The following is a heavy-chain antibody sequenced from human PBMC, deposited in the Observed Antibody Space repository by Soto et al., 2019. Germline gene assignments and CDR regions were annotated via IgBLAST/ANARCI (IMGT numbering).Heavy chain of an antibody. J-gene: IGHJ4*02. V-gene: IGHV1-69*02. CDR2: IIPILGIA. Sequence: GASVKVSCKASGGTFSSYTISWVRQAPGQGLEWMGRIIPILGIANYAQKFQGRVTITADKSTSTAYMELSSLRSEDTAVYYCARLSYSGYDGIDYWGQGTLVTVSS. CDR1: GGTFSSYT. CDR3: ARLSYSGYDGIDY. D-gene: IGHD5-12*01.